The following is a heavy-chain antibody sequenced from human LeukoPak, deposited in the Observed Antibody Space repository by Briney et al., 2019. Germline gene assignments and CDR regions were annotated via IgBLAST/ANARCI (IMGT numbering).Heavy chain of an antibody. J-gene: IGHJ4*02. CDR3: AREGYYYDSSGYYPFDY. D-gene: IGHD3-22*01. V-gene: IGHV1-69*13. CDR2: IIPIFGTA. CDR1: GGTFSSYA. Sequence: ASVKVSCKASGGTFSSYAISWVRQAPGQGLEWMGGIIPIFGTANCAQKFQGRVTITADESTSTAYMELSSLRSEDTAVYYCAREGYYYDSSGYYPFDYWGQGTLVTVSS.